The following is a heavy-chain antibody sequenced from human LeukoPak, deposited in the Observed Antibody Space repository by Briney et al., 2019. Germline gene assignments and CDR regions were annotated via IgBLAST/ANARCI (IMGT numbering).Heavy chain of an antibody. V-gene: IGHV4-30-4*01. CDR1: GGSISSGDYY. CDR2: IYYSGST. J-gene: IGHJ5*02. CDR3: AREDITMVRGVITGERWFDP. Sequence: SQTLSLTCTVSGGSISSGDYYWSWIRQPPGKGLEWIGYIYYSGSTYYNPSLKRRVTISVDTSKNQFSLKLSSVTAADTAVYYCAREDITMVRGVITGERWFDPWGQGTLVTVSS. D-gene: IGHD3-10*01.